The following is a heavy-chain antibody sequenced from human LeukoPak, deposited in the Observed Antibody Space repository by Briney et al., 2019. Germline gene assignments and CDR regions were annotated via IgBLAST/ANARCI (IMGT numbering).Heavy chain of an antibody. J-gene: IGHJ3*02. V-gene: IGHV3-21*01. CDR2: ISTSSSYI. CDR3: VRDTFSPDAFDI. Sequence: GGTLRLSCAVSGFTPSSYSINWVRQASGKGLARVSPISTSSSYIYSADSVKGRFTISRDNAKNSLYLQMNSLRAEDTAVYYCVRDTFSPDAFDIWGQGTMVTVSS. CDR1: GFTPSSYS. D-gene: IGHD3-16*01.